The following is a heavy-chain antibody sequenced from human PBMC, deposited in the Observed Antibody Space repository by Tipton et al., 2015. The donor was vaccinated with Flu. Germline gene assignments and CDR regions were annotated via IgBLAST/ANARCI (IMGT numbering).Heavy chain of an antibody. V-gene: IGHV4-38-2*02. CDR2: IYYSGST. CDR3: ARVDVGQYDTSGDHYWKWIDP. Sequence: LRLSCTVSGYSIRSDYYWGWIRQPPGKGLEWIGNIYYSGSTKYNPSLTGRATISIDTSRNLFSLRLSSVTPEDTAVYYCARVDVGQYDTSGDHYWKWIDPWGQGTLVTVSS. D-gene: IGHD3-22*01. J-gene: IGHJ5*02. CDR1: GYSIRSDYY.